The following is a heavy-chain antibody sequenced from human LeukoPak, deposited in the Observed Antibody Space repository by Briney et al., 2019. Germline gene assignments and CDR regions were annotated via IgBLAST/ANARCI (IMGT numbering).Heavy chain of an antibody. J-gene: IGHJ4*02. D-gene: IGHD3-3*01. V-gene: IGHV3-23*01. Sequence: GGSLRLSCAASGFTFSSYSMNWVRQAPGKGLEWVSAISGSGGSTYYADSVKGRFTISRDNSKNTLYLQMNSLRAEDTAVYYCAKDSYDFWSGSYYFDYWGQGTLVTVSS. CDR2: ISGSGGST. CDR1: GFTFSSYS. CDR3: AKDSYDFWSGSYYFDY.